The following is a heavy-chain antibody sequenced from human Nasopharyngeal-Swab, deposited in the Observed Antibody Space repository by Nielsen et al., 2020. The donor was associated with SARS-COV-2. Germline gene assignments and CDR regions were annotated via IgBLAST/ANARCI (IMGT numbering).Heavy chain of an antibody. J-gene: IGHJ4*02. V-gene: IGHV2-5*01. CDR3: AHSRSSMTVTPDY. D-gene: IGHD2-2*01. CDR1: GFSLGTTKTG. CDR2: LYWNDDK. Sequence: SGPTLVKPTQTLTLTCTFSGFSLGTTKTGVHWIRQPPGKAPEWLALLYWNDDKRYSPSLRTRLTITKDTSKNQVVLRMINMDPVDTGTYFCAHSRSSMTVTPDYWGQGTLVTVSS.